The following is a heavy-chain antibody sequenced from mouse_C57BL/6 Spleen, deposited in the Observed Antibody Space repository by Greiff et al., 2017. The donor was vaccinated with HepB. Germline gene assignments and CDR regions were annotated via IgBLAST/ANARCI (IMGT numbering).Heavy chain of an antibody. CDR3: ARGKDVGLHVSWFAY. J-gene: IGHJ3*01. CDR1: GYAFSSYW. Sequence: QVQLKQSGAELVKPGASVKISCKASGYAFSSYWMNWVKQRPGKGLEWIGQIYPGDGDTNYNGKFKGKATLTADKSSSTAYMQLSSLTSEDSAVYFRARGKDVGLHVSWFAYWGQGTLVTVSA. CDR2: IYPGDGDT. D-gene: IGHD2-4*01. V-gene: IGHV1-80*01.